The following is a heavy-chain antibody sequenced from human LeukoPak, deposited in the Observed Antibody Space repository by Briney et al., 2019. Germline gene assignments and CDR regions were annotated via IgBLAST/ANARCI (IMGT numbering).Heavy chain of an antibody. D-gene: IGHD3/OR15-3a*01. CDR2: ISSSSSYI. V-gene: IGHV3-21*01. CDR1: GFTFSSYS. J-gene: IGHJ5*02. Sequence: GGSLRLSCAASGFTFSSYSMNWVRKAPGKGLEWVSSISSSSSYIYYADSVKGRFTTSRDNAKNSLYLQMNSLRAEDTAVYYCARDGLGNSWFDPWGQGTLVTVSS. CDR3: ARDGLGNSWFDP.